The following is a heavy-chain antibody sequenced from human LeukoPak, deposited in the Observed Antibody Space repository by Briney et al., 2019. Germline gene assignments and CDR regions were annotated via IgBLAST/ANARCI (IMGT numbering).Heavy chain of an antibody. CDR3: ASRLAAIFDY. V-gene: IGHV3-30-3*01. J-gene: IGHJ4*02. D-gene: IGHD3-16*01. CDR2: ISHDGNNE. CDR1: GFTFSSYA. Sequence: SLRLSCAASGFTFSSYAMHWVRQAPGKGLEWVSFISHDGNNECYADSVKGRFTISRDNSKNTVYLQLNSLRPEDTAVYFCASRLAAIFDYWGQGTRVTVSS.